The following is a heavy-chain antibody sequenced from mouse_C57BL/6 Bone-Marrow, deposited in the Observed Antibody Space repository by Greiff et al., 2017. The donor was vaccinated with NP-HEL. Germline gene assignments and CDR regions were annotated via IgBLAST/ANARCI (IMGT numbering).Heavy chain of an antibody. V-gene: IGHV2-4*01. J-gene: IGHJ1*03. CDR3: AKNWDYWYFDV. D-gene: IGHD4-1*01. CDR1: GFSLTSYG. CDR2: IWSGGST. Sequence: QVHVKQSGPGLVQPSQSLSITCTVSGFSLTSYGVHWVRQPPGKGLEWLGVIWSGGSTDYNAAFISRLSISKDNSKSQVFFKMNSLQADDTAIYYCAKNWDYWYFDVWGTGTTVTVSS.